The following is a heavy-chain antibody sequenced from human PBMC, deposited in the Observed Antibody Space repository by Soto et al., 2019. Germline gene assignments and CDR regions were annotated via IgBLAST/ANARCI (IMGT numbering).Heavy chain of an antibody. V-gene: IGHV1-46*01. D-gene: IGHD6-13*01. J-gene: IGHJ4*02. CDR2: INPSGGST. Sequence: ASVKVSCKAXRYTFTSYYMHSLRHAPGQGLECMGIINPSGGSTSYAQKFQGRVTMTRDTSTSTVYMELSSLRSEDTAVYYCARVSSWSCFDYWGQGTLVTVSS. CDR1: RYTFTSYY. CDR3: ARVSSWSCFDY.